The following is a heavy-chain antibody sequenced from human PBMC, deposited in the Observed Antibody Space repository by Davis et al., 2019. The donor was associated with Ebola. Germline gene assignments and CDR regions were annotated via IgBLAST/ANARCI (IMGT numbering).Heavy chain of an antibody. CDR2: INAGNGNT. Sequence: ASVKVSCKASGYTFTSYAMHWVRQPPGQRLEWMGWINAGNGNTKYSQKFQGRVTITRDTSASTAYMELSSLRSEDTAVYYCARIVAWRELLVLRTDFDYWGQGTLVTVSS. D-gene: IGHD1-26*01. J-gene: IGHJ4*02. CDR1: GYTFTSYA. CDR3: ARIVAWRELLVLRTDFDY. V-gene: IGHV1-3*01.